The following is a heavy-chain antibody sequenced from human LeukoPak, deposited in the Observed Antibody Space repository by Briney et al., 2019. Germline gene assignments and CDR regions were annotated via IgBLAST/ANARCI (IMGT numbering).Heavy chain of an antibody. CDR3: VRDRPNYYDSSGHYYRRDGDY. V-gene: IGHV3-23*01. CDR1: GFTLNIYA. Sequence: GGSLRLSCAASGFTLNIYAMSWVRQTPGKGLEWVSSITSRDGTTYYTDPVKGRFTISREHSEKGLYLQMNSLRAEDTAIYYCVRDRPNYYDSSGHYYRRDGDYWGQGTLVTVSS. D-gene: IGHD3-22*01. CDR2: ITSRDGTT. J-gene: IGHJ4*02.